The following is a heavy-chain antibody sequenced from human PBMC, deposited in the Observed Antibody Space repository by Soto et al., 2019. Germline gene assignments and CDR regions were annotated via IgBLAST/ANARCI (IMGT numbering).Heavy chain of an antibody. CDR2: IIPIFGTV. CDR3: ARDSHPPALSGDIMRWDV. D-gene: IGHD2-15*01. CDR1: GYTFTDSH. J-gene: IGHJ6*02. V-gene: IGHV1-69*01. Sequence: QVQLVQSGAEVKKPGASLKVSCKASGYTFTDSHIHWVRQAPGQGLEWMGGIIPIFGTVIYAQQFQGRVTITADESTKTAYMELRSLRFEDTAVYYCARDSHPPALSGDIMRWDVWGQGTTVTVSS.